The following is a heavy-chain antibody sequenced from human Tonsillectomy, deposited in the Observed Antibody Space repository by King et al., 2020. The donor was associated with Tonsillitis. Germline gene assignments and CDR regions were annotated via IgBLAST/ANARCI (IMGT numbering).Heavy chain of an antibody. CDR2: ISHDGTNI. CDR1: GIAFTTYA. D-gene: IGHD6-13*01. CDR3: ARAGFSSSWYAAYFDY. V-gene: IGHV3-30-3*01. Sequence: VQLVESGGGVVQPGTSLRLSCAASGIAFTTYAMHWVRQAPGKGLEWLAVISHDGTNIYYADSVKGRFTIYRDNSKNTLYLQMNSLRAEDTAVYYCARAGFSSSWYAAYFDYWGQGTLVTVSS. J-gene: IGHJ4*02.